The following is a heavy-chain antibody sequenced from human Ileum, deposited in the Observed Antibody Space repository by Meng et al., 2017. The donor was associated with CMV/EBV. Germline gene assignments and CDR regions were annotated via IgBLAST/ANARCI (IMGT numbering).Heavy chain of an antibody. Sequence: SETLSLTCAVYGGSFSGYYWSWIRQPPGKGLEWIGEITHSGSTNYNPSLKSRVALSVDTSKNQFSLRLTSVTAADTAVYYCARRGLGRPDYWGQGPLVTVSS. CDR3: ARRGLGRPDY. V-gene: IGHV4-34*01. D-gene: IGHD3-10*01. CDR2: ITHSGST. J-gene: IGHJ4*02. CDR1: GGSFSGYY.